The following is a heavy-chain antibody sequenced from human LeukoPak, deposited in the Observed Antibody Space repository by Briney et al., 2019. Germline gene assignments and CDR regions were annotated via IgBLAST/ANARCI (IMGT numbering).Heavy chain of an antibody. V-gene: IGHV4-61*01. Sequence: SETLSLTCTVSGGSVTSGSYYWRWIRQPPGRGLEWIGYVYYSGSTNYNPSLKSRVTISLDTSKNQFSLKLSSVTAADTAMYYCARDGVSSWYYYAMDIWGQGTTVTVSS. CDR3: ARDGVSSWYYYAMDI. CDR2: VYYSGST. J-gene: IGHJ6*02. D-gene: IGHD6-13*01. CDR1: GGSVTSGSYY.